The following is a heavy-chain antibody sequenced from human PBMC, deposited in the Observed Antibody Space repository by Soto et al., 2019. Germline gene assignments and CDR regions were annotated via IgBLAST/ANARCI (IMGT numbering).Heavy chain of an antibody. CDR3: ATSRAYSYEY. CDR1: GLSFNFYW. D-gene: IGHD5-18*01. J-gene: IGHJ4*02. CDR2: IRPDGGEQ. Sequence: ESGGDLVQPGGSLRLSCAASGLSFNFYWMSWVRQAPGKGLEWVANIRPDGGEQHYVDSVKGRFIFSRDNAQSSVSLQMNNLRVDDTAVYYCATSRAYSYEYWGQGTLVTVSS. V-gene: IGHV3-7*05.